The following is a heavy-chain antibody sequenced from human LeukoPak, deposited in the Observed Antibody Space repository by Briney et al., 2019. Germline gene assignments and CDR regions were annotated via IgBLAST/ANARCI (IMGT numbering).Heavy chain of an antibody. D-gene: IGHD3-22*01. J-gene: IGHJ3*02. Sequence: SETLSLTCTVSGGSISSYYWSWIRQPPGKGLEWIGYIYYSGSTNYNPSLKSRVTISVDTSKNQFSLKLSSVTAADTAVYHCARDREYYYDSSGYYSRDAFDIWGQGTMVTVSS. V-gene: IGHV4-59*01. CDR3: ARDREYYYDSSGYYSRDAFDI. CDR1: GGSISSYY. CDR2: IYYSGST.